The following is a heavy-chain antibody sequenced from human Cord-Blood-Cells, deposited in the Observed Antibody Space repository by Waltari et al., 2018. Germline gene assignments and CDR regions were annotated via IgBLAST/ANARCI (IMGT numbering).Heavy chain of an antibody. CDR2: INHSGST. J-gene: IGHJ6*03. V-gene: IGHV4-34*01. D-gene: IGHD3-3*01. Sequence: QVQLQQWGAGLLKTSETLSLTCAVYGGSFSGYYWSWIRQPPGKGLEWIGEINHSGSTNYNPSLKSRVTISVDTSKNQFSLKLSSVTAADTAVYYCARARFLEWLLYYYYYMDVWGKGTTVTVSS. CDR1: GGSFSGYY. CDR3: ARARFLEWLLYYYYYMDV.